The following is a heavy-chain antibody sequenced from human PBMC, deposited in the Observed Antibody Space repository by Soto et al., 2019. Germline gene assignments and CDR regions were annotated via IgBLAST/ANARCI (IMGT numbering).Heavy chain of an antibody. CDR1: GYTFTSYA. CDR2: INAGNGNT. CDR3: ARDRYGPGWFDP. Sequence: ASVKVSCKASGYTFTSYAMHWVRQAPGQRLEWMGWINAGNGNTKYSQKLQGRVTITRDTSASTAYMELSSLRSEDTAVYYCARDRYGPGWFDPWGQGTLVTVSS. V-gene: IGHV1-3*01. J-gene: IGHJ5*02. D-gene: IGHD5-18*01.